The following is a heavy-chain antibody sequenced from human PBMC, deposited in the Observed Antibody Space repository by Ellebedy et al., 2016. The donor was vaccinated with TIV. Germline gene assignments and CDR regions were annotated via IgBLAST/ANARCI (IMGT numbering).Heavy chain of an antibody. CDR2: INAGNDHT. CDR1: GYTFSSYP. Sequence: ASVKVSCKASGYTFSSYPVHWVRQAPGQRLEWMGWINAGNDHTKYSQKFLGRVTLARDTSASTAYMVLSSLRSEDTAVYYCARDLGYSYGYYGMDVWGQGTTVTVSS. J-gene: IGHJ6*02. D-gene: IGHD5-18*01. CDR3: ARDLGYSYGYYGMDV. V-gene: IGHV1-3*01.